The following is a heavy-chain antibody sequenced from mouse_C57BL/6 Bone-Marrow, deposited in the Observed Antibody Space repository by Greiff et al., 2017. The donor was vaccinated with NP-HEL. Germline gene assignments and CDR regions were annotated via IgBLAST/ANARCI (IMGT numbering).Heavy chain of an antibody. CDR3: ASPSYYDYSWFAY. D-gene: IGHD2-4*01. CDR2: ISSGSSTI. CDR1: GFTFSDYG. J-gene: IGHJ3*01. Sequence: EVQLVESGGGLVKPGGSLKLSCAASGFTFSDYGMHWVRQAPEKGLEWVAYISSGSSTIYYADTVKGRFTISRDHAKNTLFLQMTSLRSEDTAMYYCASPSYYDYSWFAYWGQGTLVTVSA. V-gene: IGHV5-17*01.